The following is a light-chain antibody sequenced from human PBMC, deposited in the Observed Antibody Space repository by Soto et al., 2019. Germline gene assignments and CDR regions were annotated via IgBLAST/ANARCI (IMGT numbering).Light chain of an antibody. Sequence: EIIMTQSPATLSVSPGERATHSCRASQSVRTNLAWYQHKPGQSPRLLIYGASNRATGFPARFSGGGSGTEFTLTINGLKSEDFAVYYCQQYNDNWPTFGQGTKVEVK. J-gene: IGKJ1*01. CDR2: GAS. CDR3: QQYNDNWPT. CDR1: QSVRTN. V-gene: IGKV3-15*01.